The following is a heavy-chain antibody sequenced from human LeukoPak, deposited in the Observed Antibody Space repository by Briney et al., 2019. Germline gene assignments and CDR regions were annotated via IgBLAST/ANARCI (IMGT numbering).Heavy chain of an antibody. CDR2: IYYSGST. J-gene: IGHJ5*02. CDR3: ARDQGVVVPAAERGWFDP. V-gene: IGHV4-59*01. CDR1: GGSISSYY. D-gene: IGHD2-2*01. Sequence: SETLSLTCTVSGGSISSYYWSWIRQPPGKGLEWIGYIYYSGSTNYNPSLKSRVTISVDTSKNQFSLKLSSVTAADTAVYYCARDQGVVVPAAERGWFDPWGQGTLVTVSS.